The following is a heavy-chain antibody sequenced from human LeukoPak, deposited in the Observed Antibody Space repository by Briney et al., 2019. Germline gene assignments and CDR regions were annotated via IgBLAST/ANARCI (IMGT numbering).Heavy chain of an antibody. CDR1: GFTFDDYG. V-gene: IGHV3-20*01. J-gene: IGHJ4*02. D-gene: IGHD3-3*01. Sequence: PGGSLRLSCAASGFTFDDYGMSWVRQAPGKGLEWVSGINWNGGSTGYADSEKGRFTISRDNAKNSLYLQMNSLRAEDTALYHCARGRNYDFWSGPSYFDYWGQGTLVTVSS. CDR3: ARGRNYDFWSGPSYFDY. CDR2: INWNGGST.